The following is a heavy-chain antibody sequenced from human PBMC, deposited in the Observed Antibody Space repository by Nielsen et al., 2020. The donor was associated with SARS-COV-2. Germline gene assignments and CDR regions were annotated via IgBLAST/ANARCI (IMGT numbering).Heavy chain of an antibody. D-gene: IGHD6-19*01. CDR3: ARAQQWLPSSAFDI. Sequence: GGSLRLSCAASGFTFNIYAMAWVRRAPGRGLEWVSGTSASGASTYYADSVKGRFSISRDNSKNTLYLQMNSLRAEDTAVYYCARAQQWLPSSAFDIWGQGTMVTVSS. V-gene: IGHV3-23*01. CDR1: GFTFNIYA. J-gene: IGHJ3*02. CDR2: TSASGAST.